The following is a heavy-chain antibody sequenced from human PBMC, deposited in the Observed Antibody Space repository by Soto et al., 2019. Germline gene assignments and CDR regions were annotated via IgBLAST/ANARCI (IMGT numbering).Heavy chain of an antibody. CDR3: ASSSGNNYGVGTNYYFDY. CDR1: GGTFSTYS. D-gene: IGHD1-26*01. Sequence: QVQLVQSGAEVKKPGSSVKVSCKTSGGTFSTYSIVWVRQAPGEGLEWMGGIIPIFGTANYAQKFQDRVTITADKSTNTAFMEVSSLKSEDTAMYYCASSSGNNYGVGTNYYFDYWGQGTQVTVSS. V-gene: IGHV1-69*06. J-gene: IGHJ4*02. CDR2: IIPIFGTA.